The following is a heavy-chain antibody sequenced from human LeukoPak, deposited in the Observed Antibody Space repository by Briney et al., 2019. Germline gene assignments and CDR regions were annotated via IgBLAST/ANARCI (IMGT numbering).Heavy chain of an antibody. CDR3: ARELPFDY. CDR1: GFTFSNYW. Sequence: GGSLRLSCAASGFTFSNYWMHWVRQAPGKGLVWVSRIKSDGTRTDYADSVKGRFTISRDNAKNTLYLQMNSLRAEDTAVYYCARELPFDYWGQGTLVTVSS. D-gene: IGHD2-15*01. J-gene: IGHJ4*02. V-gene: IGHV3-74*01. CDR2: IKSDGTRT.